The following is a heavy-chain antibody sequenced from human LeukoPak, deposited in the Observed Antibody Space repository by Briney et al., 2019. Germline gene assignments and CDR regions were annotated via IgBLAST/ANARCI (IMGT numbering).Heavy chain of an antibody. Sequence: PGGSLRLSCAASGFTFSNYAMSWVRQAPGKGLEWVSAISGSSGSTYYADSVKGRFTISRDNSKNTVYLQMNSLRAEDTAVYYCAKDRFYDFDYWGQGTLVTVSS. D-gene: IGHD3-16*01. CDR3: AKDRFYDFDY. CDR1: GFTFSNYA. J-gene: IGHJ4*02. V-gene: IGHV3-23*01. CDR2: ISGSSGST.